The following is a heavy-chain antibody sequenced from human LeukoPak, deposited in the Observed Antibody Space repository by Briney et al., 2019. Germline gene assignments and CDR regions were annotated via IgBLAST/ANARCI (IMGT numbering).Heavy chain of an antibody. J-gene: IGHJ4*02. CDR2: IYYSGST. CDR1: GGSISSSSYY. V-gene: IGHV4-39*07. Sequence: PSETLSLTCTVSGGSISSSSYYWGWIRQPPGKGLEWIGSIYYSGSTYYNPSLKSRVTISVDTSKNHFSLKLYSVTAADTAVYYCARHTSYGGNSAFGDWGQGTLVTVSS. CDR3: ARHTSYGGNSAFGD. D-gene: IGHD4-23*01.